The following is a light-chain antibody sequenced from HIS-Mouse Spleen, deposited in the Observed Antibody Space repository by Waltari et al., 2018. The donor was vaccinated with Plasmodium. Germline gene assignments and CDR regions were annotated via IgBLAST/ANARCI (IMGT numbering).Light chain of an antibody. Sequence: QAVLTQPSSLSASPGASASLTCTLRSGINVGTYRISLYPPKPGSPPQYLLRYKSDSDKQQGSGVPSRFSGSKDASANAGILLISGLQSEDEADYYCMIWHSSAWVFGGGTKLTVL. CDR3: MIWHSSAWV. CDR2: YKSDSDK. J-gene: IGLJ3*02. V-gene: IGLV5-45*03. CDR1: SGINVGTYR.